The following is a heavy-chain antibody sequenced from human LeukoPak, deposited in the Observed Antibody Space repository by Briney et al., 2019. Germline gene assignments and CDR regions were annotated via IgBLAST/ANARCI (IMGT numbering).Heavy chain of an antibody. D-gene: IGHD6-13*01. J-gene: IGHJ6*02. Sequence: GRSLRLSCAASGFTFSSYGMHWVRQAPGKGLEWVAVISYDGSNKYYADSVKGRFTISRDNSKNTLYLQLNSLRAEDTAVYYCARHIAAAGISYYYYGMDVWGQGTTVTVSS. CDR2: ISYDGSNK. CDR1: GFTFSSYG. CDR3: ARHIAAAGISYYYYGMDV. V-gene: IGHV3-30*03.